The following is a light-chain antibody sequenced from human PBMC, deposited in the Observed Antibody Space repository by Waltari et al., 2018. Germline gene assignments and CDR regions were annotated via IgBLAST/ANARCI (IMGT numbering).Light chain of an antibody. CDR2: WAS. CDR1: QSVLSNSNNKNY. J-gene: IGKJ4*01. CDR3: QQYFSISLT. Sequence: DIVMTQSPDSLAVSLGERATINCKSSQSVLSNSNNKNYLAWYQQKPGQPPKLLIYWASTRESGVPDRFSGSGSGTDFTLTISSLQAEDVAVYYCQQYFSISLTFGGGTKVEIK. V-gene: IGKV4-1*01.